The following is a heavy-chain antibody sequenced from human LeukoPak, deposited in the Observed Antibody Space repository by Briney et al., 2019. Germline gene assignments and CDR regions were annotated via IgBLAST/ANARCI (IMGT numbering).Heavy chain of an antibody. CDR3: TRDPAAAGTNLFDY. V-gene: IGHV6-1*01. J-gene: IGHJ4*02. CDR1: GDSVSSNSAA. CDR2: TYYRSKWYN. D-gene: IGHD6-13*01. Sequence: SQTLSLTCAISGDSVSSNSAAWNWIRQSPSRGLEWLGRTYYRSKWYNDYAVYVKSRITINPDTSKNQFSLQLNSVTPEDTAVYYCTRDPAAAGTNLFDYWGQGTLVTVSS.